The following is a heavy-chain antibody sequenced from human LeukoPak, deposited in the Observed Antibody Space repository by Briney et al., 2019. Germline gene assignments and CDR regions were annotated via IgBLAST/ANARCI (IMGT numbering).Heavy chain of an antibody. CDR2: ISGSGGST. J-gene: IGHJ6*02. V-gene: IGHV3-23*01. Sequence: GGSLRLSCAASGFTFSSYAMSWVRQAPGKGLEWVSAISGSGGSTYYADSVKGRFTISRDNSKNTLYLQMNSLRAEDTAVYYCAKALDGYSNGWYSHCMDVWGQGTTVTVSS. D-gene: IGHD6-19*01. CDR1: GFTFSSYA. CDR3: AKALDGYSNGWYSHCMDV.